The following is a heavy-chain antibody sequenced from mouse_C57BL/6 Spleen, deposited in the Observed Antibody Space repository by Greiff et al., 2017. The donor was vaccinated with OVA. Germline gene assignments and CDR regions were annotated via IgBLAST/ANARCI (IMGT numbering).Heavy chain of an antibody. CDR1: GYTFTSYW. J-gene: IGHJ1*03. CDR2: IDPSDSYT. Sequence: QVQLKQPGAELVKPGASVKLSCKASGYTFTSYWMQWVKQRPGQGLEWIGEIDPSDSYTNYNQKFKGKATLTVDTSSSTAYMQLSSLTSEDSAVYYCARRAMGYPLYFDVWGTGTTVTVSS. CDR3: ARRAMGYPLYFDV. V-gene: IGHV1-50*01. D-gene: IGHD2-2*01.